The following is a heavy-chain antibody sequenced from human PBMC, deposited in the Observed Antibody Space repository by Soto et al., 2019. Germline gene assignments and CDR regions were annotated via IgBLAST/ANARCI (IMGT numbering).Heavy chain of an antibody. CDR1: GFTFSSYA. J-gene: IGHJ4*02. D-gene: IGHD1-7*01. CDR3: AKDLLGITGTTFDY. Sequence: GGSLRLSCAASGFTFSSYAMSWVRQAPGKGLEWVSAISGSGGSTYYADSVKGRFTIYRDNSKNTLYLQMNSLRAEDTAVYYCAKDLLGITGTTFDYWGQGTLVTVSS. CDR2: ISGSGGST. V-gene: IGHV3-23*01.